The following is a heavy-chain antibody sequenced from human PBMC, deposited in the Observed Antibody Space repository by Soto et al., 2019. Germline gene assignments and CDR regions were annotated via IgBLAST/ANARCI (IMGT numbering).Heavy chain of an antibody. D-gene: IGHD4-17*01. CDR1: GGSISSGDYY. J-gene: IGHJ2*01. CDR3: ARDPMTTVTTPHFDL. CDR2: IYYSGST. Sequence: QVQLQESGPGLVKPSQTLSLTCTVSGGSISSGDYYWSWIRQPPGKGLEWIGYIYYSGSTYYNPSLKSRVTISVDTSKNQFSLKLSSVTAAVTAVYYCARDPMTTVTTPHFDLWGRGTLVTVSS. V-gene: IGHV4-30-4*01.